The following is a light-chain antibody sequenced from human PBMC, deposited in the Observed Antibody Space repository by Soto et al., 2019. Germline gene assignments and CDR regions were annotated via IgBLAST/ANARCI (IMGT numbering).Light chain of an antibody. J-gene: IGLJ1*01. CDR2: GVT. V-gene: IGLV2-14*01. CDR3: SSYSTSVFYV. CDR1: SSDVGAYNY. Sequence: QSVLTQPASVSGSPGQSITISCTGTSSDVGAYNYVSWYQQHPGEAPKLIIYGVTNRPSGVSYRFSGSKSDYTASLAISGLQAEDEADYYCSSYSTSVFYVFGTGTKVTVL.